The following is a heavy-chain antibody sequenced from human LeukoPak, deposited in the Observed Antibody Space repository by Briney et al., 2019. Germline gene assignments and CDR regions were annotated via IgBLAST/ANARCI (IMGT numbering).Heavy chain of an antibody. V-gene: IGHV3-7*01. CDR3: AKGGRGNGEVY. CDR2: IKQDGSEK. J-gene: IGHJ4*02. Sequence: GGSLRLSCAVSGSTFSSYWMNWVRQAPGKGPEWVANIKQDGSEKNYVDSVKGRFTIFRDNAKSSPFLQMNDLRAEDTAVYYCAKGGRGNGEVYWGQGTLVTVSS. D-gene: IGHD2-8*01. CDR1: GSTFSSYW.